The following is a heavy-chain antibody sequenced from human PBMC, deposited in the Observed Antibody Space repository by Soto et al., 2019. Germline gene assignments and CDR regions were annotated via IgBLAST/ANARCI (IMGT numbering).Heavy chain of an antibody. V-gene: IGHV4-39*01. CDR3: ARLLYDRSGYYYFDY. CDR2: VHYSGNI. D-gene: IGHD3-22*01. J-gene: IGHJ4*02. CDR1: GGSISSTNYY. Sequence: PSETLSLTCSVSGGSISSTNYYWGWIRQPPGKGLERIGSVHYSGNIYHNPSLKSRVSASVDTSKNQFSLNLISVTAADTALYYCARLLYDRSGYYYFDYWGRGTLVTVSS.